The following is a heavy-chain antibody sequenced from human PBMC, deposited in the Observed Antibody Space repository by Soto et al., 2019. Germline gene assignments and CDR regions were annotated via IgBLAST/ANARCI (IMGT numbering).Heavy chain of an antibody. Sequence: LSCAASGFTFSSYGMHWVRQAPGKGLEWVAVISYDGSNKYYADSVKGRFTISRDNSKNTLYLQMNSLRAEDTAVYYCTTSTDYWGQGTLVTVSS. J-gene: IGHJ4*02. CDR2: ISYDGSNK. CDR3: TTSTDY. V-gene: IGHV3-30*03. CDR1: GFTFSSYG.